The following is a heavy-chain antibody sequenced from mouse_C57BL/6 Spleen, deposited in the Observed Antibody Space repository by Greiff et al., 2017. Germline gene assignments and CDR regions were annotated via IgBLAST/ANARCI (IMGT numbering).Heavy chain of an antibody. CDR3: ATGGPYSYFDG. D-gene: IGHD2-10*01. Sequence: VQLQQSGAELVKPGASVKISCKASGYAFSSYWMNWVKQRPGKGLEWIGQIYPGDGDTNYNGKFKGKATLTADKSSSTAYMQLSSLTSEDSAVYFCATGGPYSYFDGWGQGTTLTVSS. CDR1: GYAFSSYW. J-gene: IGHJ2*01. CDR2: IYPGDGDT. V-gene: IGHV1-80*01.